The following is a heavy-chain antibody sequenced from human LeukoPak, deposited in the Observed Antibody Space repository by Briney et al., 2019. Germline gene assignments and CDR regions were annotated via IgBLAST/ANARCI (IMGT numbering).Heavy chain of an antibody. D-gene: IGHD6-25*01. V-gene: IGHV3-21*01. Sequence: PGGSLRLSCAASGFTFSSYSMNWVRQAPGKGLGWVSSISSSSSYIYYADSVKGRFTISRDNAKNSLYLQMNSLRAEDTAVYYCAREIGGDLDYWGQGTLVTVSS. J-gene: IGHJ4*02. CDR2: ISSSSSYI. CDR3: AREIGGDLDY. CDR1: GFTFSSYS.